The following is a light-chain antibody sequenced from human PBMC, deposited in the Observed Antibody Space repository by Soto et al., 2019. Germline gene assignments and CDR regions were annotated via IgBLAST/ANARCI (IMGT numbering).Light chain of an antibody. CDR2: STN. J-gene: IGLJ2*01. Sequence: QTVVTQEPSFSVSPGGTGPLTCGLTSGSVSTTYYPSWYQQTPGQAPRTLIYSTNIRSSGVPDRFSGSILGNKAALTITGAQADDESDYHCMLYMGGGLVVFGGGTKPTVL. CDR3: MLYMGGGLVV. V-gene: IGLV8-61*01. CDR1: SGSVSTTYY.